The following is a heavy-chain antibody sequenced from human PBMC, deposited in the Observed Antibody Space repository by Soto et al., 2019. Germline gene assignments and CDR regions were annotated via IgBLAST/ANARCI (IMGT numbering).Heavy chain of an antibody. CDR3: SREFQYYVSRPSDLDY. CDR1: GDSVSDNSAA. V-gene: IGHV6-1*01. Sequence: SQTLSLTCSISGDSVSDNSAAWNWIRQSPSRGLEWLGRTYYRSKWYNDYAVSVKSRITVTPDTSKNQFSLHLNSVTPEDTAVYYCSREFQYYVSRPSDLDYRGQGALVTVSS. J-gene: IGHJ4*02. D-gene: IGHD3-16*01. CDR2: TYYRSKWYN.